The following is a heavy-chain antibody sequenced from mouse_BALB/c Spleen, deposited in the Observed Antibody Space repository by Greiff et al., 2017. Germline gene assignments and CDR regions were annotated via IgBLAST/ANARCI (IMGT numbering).Heavy chain of an antibody. CDR3: ARRGMITWYFDV. J-gene: IGHJ1*01. V-gene: IGHV1-54*01. Sequence: VKLMESGAELVRPGTSVKVSCKASGYAFTNYLIEWVKQRPGQGLEWIGVINPGSGGTNYNEKFKGKATLTADKSSSTAYMQLSSLTSDDSAVYFCARRGMITWYFDVWGAGTTVTVSS. CDR2: INPGSGGT. D-gene: IGHD2-4*01. CDR1: GYAFTNYL.